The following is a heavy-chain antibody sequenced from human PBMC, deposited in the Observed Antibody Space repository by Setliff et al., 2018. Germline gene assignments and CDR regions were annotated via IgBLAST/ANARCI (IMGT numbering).Heavy chain of an antibody. CDR2: VTGDGRRT. CDR1: GFSFSSYA. D-gene: IGHD1-26*01. CDR3: TREHTPWVGASHHDC. J-gene: IGHJ4*02. Sequence: GGSLRLSCVASGFSFSSYAVSWVRQTPGKGLEWVSTVTGDGRRTYYPNPVKGQFTISRDNVKKMLYLQMDSLRTEDTAVYYCTREHTPWVGASHHDCWGQGTQVTVSS. V-gene: IGHV3-23*01.